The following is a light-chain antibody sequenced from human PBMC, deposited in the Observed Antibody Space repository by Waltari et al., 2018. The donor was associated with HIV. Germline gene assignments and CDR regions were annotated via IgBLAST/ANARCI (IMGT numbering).Light chain of an antibody. CDR3: CSYAGSYTYV. CDR1: NSDVGGYNS. V-gene: IGLV2-11*01. J-gene: IGLJ1*01. CDR2: DVT. Sequence: QSALTQPRSVSGSPGQSVTISCTGTNSDVGGYNSVSWYQQHPGTGPKLMIYDVTKRPSGFPYRFAGSKSGNTASLTISGLQAEDEADYYCCSYAGSYTYVFGTGTKVTVL.